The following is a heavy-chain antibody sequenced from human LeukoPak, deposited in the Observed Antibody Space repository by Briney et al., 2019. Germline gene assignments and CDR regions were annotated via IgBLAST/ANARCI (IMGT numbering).Heavy chain of an antibody. CDR1: RYTFTSYG. V-gene: IGHV1-18*01. D-gene: IGHD2-2*01. CDR3: ARVGDIVVEPGDY. Sequence: GASVNVSCEASRYTFTSYGISWVRQAPGQGLEWMGWISAYNGNTDYAQKLQGRVTMTTDTSTSTAYMELRSLRSDDTAVYYCARVGDIVVEPGDYWGQGTLVTVSS. J-gene: IGHJ4*02. CDR2: ISAYNGNT.